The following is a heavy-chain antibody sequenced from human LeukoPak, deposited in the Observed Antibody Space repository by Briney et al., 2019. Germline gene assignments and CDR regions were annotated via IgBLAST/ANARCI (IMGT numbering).Heavy chain of an antibody. Sequence: PGGSLRLSCAASGFTFTSYSMNWVRQAPGKGLEWISYISSSSSAIYYADSVKGRFTISRDNAKNSLYLQMSSLRDEDTAVYYCAQKGGTDHWGQGTLVTVTS. CDR3: AQKGGTDH. CDR1: GFTFTSYS. V-gene: IGHV3-48*02. J-gene: IGHJ4*02. CDR2: ISSSSSAI. D-gene: IGHD2-15*01.